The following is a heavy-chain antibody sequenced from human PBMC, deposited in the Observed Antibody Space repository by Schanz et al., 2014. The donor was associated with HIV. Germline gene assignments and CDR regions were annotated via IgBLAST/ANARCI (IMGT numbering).Heavy chain of an antibody. D-gene: IGHD6-19*01. CDR2: IWYDGSYK. CDR1: GFTFSSYG. CDR3: ARSPDWAGTDAFDI. Sequence: VQLLESGGGLVQPGGSLRLSCAASGFTFSSYGMHWVRQAPGKGLEWAAVIWYDGSYKYYADSVKGRFTISRDNPKNTLYLQMNSLRAEDTAIYYCARSPDWAGTDAFDIWGQGTMVTVSS. J-gene: IGHJ3*02. V-gene: IGHV3-33*01.